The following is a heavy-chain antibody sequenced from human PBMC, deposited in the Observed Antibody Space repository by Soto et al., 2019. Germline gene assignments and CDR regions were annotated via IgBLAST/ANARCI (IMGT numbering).Heavy chain of an antibody. V-gene: IGHV1-24*01. CDR2: FDPEDGET. D-gene: IGHD1-1*01. Sequence: GASVKVSCKVSGYTLTGLSMHWVRQAPGKGLEWMGGFDPEDGETIYAQKFQGRVTITADKSTSTAYMELSSLRSEDTAVYYCATDRGYGEFDYWGQGTLVTVSS. CDR1: GYTLTGLS. CDR3: ATDRGYGEFDY. J-gene: IGHJ4*02.